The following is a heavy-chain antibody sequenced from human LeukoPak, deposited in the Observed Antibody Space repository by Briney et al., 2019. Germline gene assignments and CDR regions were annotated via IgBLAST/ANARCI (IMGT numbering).Heavy chain of an antibody. J-gene: IGHJ6*02. CDR3: ARARQKPPSIAAAGTPPYYYYYGMDV. V-gene: IGHV7-4-1*02. Sequence: ASVKVSCKASGYTFTSYAMNWVRQAPGQGLEWMGWINTNTGNPTYAQGFTGRFVFSLDTSVSTAYLQISSLKAEDTAVYYCARARQKPPSIAAAGTPPYYYYYGMDVWGQGTTVTVSS. CDR1: GYTFTSYA. CDR2: INTNTGNP. D-gene: IGHD6-13*01.